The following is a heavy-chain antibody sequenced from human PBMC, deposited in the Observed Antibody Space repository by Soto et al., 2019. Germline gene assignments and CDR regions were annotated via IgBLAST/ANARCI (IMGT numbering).Heavy chain of an antibody. Sequence: QVQLQQWGAGLLKPSETLSLTCAVYGGSFSGYYRSWIRQPPGKGLEWIGEINHSGSTNYNPSLKSRVTISVDTSKNQFSLKLSSVTAADTAVYYCARHMTNYGMDVWGQGTTVTVSS. CDR1: GGSFSGYY. CDR3: ARHMTNYGMDV. CDR2: INHSGST. V-gene: IGHV4-34*01. J-gene: IGHJ6*02.